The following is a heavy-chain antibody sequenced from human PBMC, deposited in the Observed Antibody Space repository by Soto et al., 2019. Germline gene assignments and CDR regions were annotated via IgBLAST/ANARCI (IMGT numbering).Heavy chain of an antibody. CDR1: GFTFSSYG. D-gene: IGHD6-13*01. Sequence: GGSLRLSCAASGFTFSSYGMHWVRQAPGKGLEWVAIIWYDGSNKYYADSVKGRFTISRDNSKNTLYLQMNSLRVEDTAVYYCASARAYSSSWYVDYWGQGTLVTVSS. J-gene: IGHJ4*02. CDR2: IWYDGSNK. V-gene: IGHV3-33*01. CDR3: ASARAYSSSWYVDY.